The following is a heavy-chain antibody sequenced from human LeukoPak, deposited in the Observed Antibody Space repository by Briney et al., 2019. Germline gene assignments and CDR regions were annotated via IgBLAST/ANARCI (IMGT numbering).Heavy chain of an antibody. J-gene: IGHJ4*02. CDR2: ITASGGTK. Sequence: GGSLRLSCAASGFTFNGYAMSWVRQAPGKGLKWVATITASGGTKFYADSVKGRFTISRDNSKNTLYLQMNSLRAEDTAVYYCSTIDFWSGYSGYYFDYWGQGTLVTVSS. CDR3: STIDFWSGYSGYYFDY. V-gene: IGHV3-23*01. D-gene: IGHD3-3*01. CDR1: GFTFNGYA.